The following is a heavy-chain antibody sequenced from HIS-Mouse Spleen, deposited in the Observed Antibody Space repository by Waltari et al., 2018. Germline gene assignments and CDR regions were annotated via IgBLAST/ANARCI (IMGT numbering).Heavy chain of an antibody. J-gene: IGHJ4*02. Sequence: QVQLQESGPGLVKPSQTLSLTGTVSGGSISTGGSDWTCSRQPPGKGLEWIGYIYYSGSTYYNPSLKSRVTISVDTSKNQFSLKLSSVTAADTAVYYCARALIPGVVVAAIGYWGQGTLVTVSS. V-gene: IGHV4-31*03. CDR2: IYYSGST. CDR3: ARALIPGVVVAAIGY. D-gene: IGHD2-15*01. CDR1: GGSISTGGSD.